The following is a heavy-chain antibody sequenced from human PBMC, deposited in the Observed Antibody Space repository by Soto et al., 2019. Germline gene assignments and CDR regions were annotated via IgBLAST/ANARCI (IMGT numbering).Heavy chain of an antibody. V-gene: IGHV3-30-3*01. CDR1: GFTFSSYA. Sequence: GGSLRLSCAASGFTFSSYAMHWVRQAPGKGLEWVAVISYDGSNKYYADSVKGRFTISRDNSKNTLYLQMNSLRAEDTAVYYCAGEEAGLYYYYYGMDVWGQGTTVTVSS. CDR2: ISYDGSNK. CDR3: AGEEAGLYYYYYGMDV. D-gene: IGHD3-10*01. J-gene: IGHJ6*02.